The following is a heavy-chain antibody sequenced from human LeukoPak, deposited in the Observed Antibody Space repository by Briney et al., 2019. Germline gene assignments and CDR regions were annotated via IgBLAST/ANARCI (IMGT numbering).Heavy chain of an antibody. J-gene: IGHJ4*02. V-gene: IGHV3-30*02. CDR3: AKDPTFSYYYDSSGYSSPGPFDY. Sequence: GGSLRLSCAASGFTFSSYAMSWVRQAPGKGLEWVAFIRYDGSNKYYADSVKGRFTISRDNSKNTLYLQMNSLRAEDTAVYYCAKDPTFSYYYDSSGYSSPGPFDYWGQGTLVTVSS. D-gene: IGHD3-22*01. CDR2: IRYDGSNK. CDR1: GFTFSSYA.